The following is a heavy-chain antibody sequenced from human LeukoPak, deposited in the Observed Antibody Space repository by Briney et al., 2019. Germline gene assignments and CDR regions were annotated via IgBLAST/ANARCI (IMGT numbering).Heavy chain of an antibody. D-gene: IGHD1-26*01. V-gene: IGHV3-64D*09. CDR3: VKTGRGGYYDY. Sequence: GGSLRLSCSASGFTLSSCAMHWVRQAPGRGLEYVSAISSSGNSTYYADSVKGSFNISRDNSKNTLYLQMSSLRPEDTAVYFCVKTGRGGYYDYWGQGTLVTVSS. CDR2: ISSSGNST. J-gene: IGHJ4*02. CDR1: GFTLSSCA.